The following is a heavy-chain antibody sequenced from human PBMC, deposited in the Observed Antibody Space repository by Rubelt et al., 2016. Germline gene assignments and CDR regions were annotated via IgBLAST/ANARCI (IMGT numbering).Heavy chain of an antibody. CDR3: AKSSGYSSSYGMDV. D-gene: IGHD6-13*01. Sequence: GKGLEWVSAISGSGGSTYYADSVKGRFTISRDNSKNTLYLQMNSLRAEDTAVYYCAKSSGYSSSYGMDVWGQGTTVTVSS. V-gene: IGHV3-23*01. CDR2: ISGSGGST. J-gene: IGHJ6*02.